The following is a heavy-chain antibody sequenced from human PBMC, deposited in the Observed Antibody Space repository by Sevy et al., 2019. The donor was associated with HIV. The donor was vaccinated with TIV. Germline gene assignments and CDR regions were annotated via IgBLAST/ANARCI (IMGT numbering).Heavy chain of an antibody. Sequence: GGSLRLSCAVSGFSFDSYGMTWVRQAPGKGLEWVSGISGSGSRTYYADSVKGRFIISRDNSKNTLDLQMNSLRSEDQAIYYWAKGGGGHYDPDEIGYYFYYYNMDVWGKGTTVTVSS. J-gene: IGHJ6*03. CDR2: ISGSGSRT. CDR3: AKGGGGHYDPDEIGYYFYYYNMDV. CDR1: GFSFDSYG. D-gene: IGHD3-22*01. V-gene: IGHV3-23*01.